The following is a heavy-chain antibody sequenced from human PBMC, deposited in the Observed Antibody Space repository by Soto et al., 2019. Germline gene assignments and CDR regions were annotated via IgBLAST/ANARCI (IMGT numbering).Heavy chain of an antibody. D-gene: IGHD6-19*01. CDR2: ISYDGSNK. J-gene: IGHJ6*02. CDR3: ARDNEQWLDESDGMDV. V-gene: IGHV3-30-3*01. Sequence: QVQLVGSGGGVVQPGRSLRLSCAASGFTFSSYAMHWVRQAPGKGLEWVAVISYDGSNKYYADSVKGRFTISRDNSKNTLYLQMNRLRAEDTAVYYCARDNEQWLDESDGMDVWGQGTTVTVSS. CDR1: GFTFSSYA.